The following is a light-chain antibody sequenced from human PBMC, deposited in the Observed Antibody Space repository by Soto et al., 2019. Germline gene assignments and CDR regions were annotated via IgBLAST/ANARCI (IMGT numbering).Light chain of an antibody. CDR2: DAS. CDR3: QQYGSSPLIS. J-gene: IGKJ5*01. Sequence: EIVLTQSPGTLSLSPGERATLSCGASQSVSISRLAWYQQKPALAPRLLIYDASSRATGIPDRFSGSGSGRDFTLTISGLEPEDFAVYYCQQYGSSPLISFGQGTRLEIK. V-gene: IGKV3D-20*01. CDR1: QSVSISR.